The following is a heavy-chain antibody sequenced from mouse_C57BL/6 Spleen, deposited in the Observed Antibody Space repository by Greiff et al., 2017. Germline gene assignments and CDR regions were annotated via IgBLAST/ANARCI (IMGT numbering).Heavy chain of an antibody. J-gene: IGHJ2*01. CDR2: IYPGSGST. CDR1: GYTFTSYW. D-gene: IGHD1-1*01. Sequence: QVQLQQSGAELVKPGASVKLSCKASGYTFTSYWITWVKQRPGQGLEWIGDIYPGSGSTNYNEKFKSKATLTVDTSSSTAYMQLSSLTSEDSAVYYYSRSYYGSSRAYFDYWGQGTTLTVSS. CDR3: SRSYYGSSRAYFDY. V-gene: IGHV1-55*01.